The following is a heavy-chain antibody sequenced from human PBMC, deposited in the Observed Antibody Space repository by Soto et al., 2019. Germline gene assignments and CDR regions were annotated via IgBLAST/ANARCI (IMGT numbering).Heavy chain of an antibody. Sequence: GGSLRLSCAASGFTFSSYGMHWVRQAPGKGLEWVAVIWYDGSNKYYADSVKGRFTISRDNSKNTLYLQMNSLRAEDTAVYYCARDLGDIVVVVAATILYGMDVWGQGTTVTVSS. CDR3: ARDLGDIVVVVAATILYGMDV. CDR2: IWYDGSNK. D-gene: IGHD2-15*01. V-gene: IGHV3-33*01. J-gene: IGHJ6*02. CDR1: GFTFSSYG.